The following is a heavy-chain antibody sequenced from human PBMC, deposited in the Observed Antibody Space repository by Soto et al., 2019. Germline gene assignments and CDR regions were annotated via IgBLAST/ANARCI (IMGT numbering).Heavy chain of an antibody. D-gene: IGHD6-6*01. CDR3: AKSVAISKYCSSSQMDY. J-gene: IGHJ4*02. V-gene: IGHV3-23*01. CDR2: ISGSGGST. CDR1: GFTFSSYA. Sequence: GGSLRLSCADSGFTFSSYAMSWVRQAPGKGLEWVSAISGSGGSTYYADSVKGRFTISRDNSKNTLYLQMNSLRAEDTAVYYCAKSVAISKYCSSSQMDYWGQGTLVTVSS.